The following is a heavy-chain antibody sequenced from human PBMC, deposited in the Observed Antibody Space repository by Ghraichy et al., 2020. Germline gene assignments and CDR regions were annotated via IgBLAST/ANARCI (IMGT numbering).Heavy chain of an antibody. J-gene: IGHJ3*02. CDR3: ARGLGKRDAFDI. Sequence: SETLSLTCTVSGGSISSGGYFWSWIRQHPGQGLEWIGYIYYSGSTYYNPSLKSRVTISVDTSKNQFSLKLSSVTAADTAVYYCARGLGKRDAFDIWGQGTMVTVSS. V-gene: IGHV4-31*03. D-gene: IGHD6-19*01. CDR2: IYYSGST. CDR1: GGSISSGGYF.